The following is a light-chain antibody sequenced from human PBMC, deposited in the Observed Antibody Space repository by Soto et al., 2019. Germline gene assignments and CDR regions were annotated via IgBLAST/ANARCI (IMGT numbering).Light chain of an antibody. CDR2: DAS. J-gene: IGKJ4*01. Sequence: DIQMTPSPTSPSASVGERVTITCQASQDISNYLNWYQQKPGKAPKLLIYDASNLETGVPSRFSGSGSGTDFTFTISSLQPEDIATYYCQQYDNLPLTFGGGTKVDIK. V-gene: IGKV1-33*01. CDR3: QQYDNLPLT. CDR1: QDISNY.